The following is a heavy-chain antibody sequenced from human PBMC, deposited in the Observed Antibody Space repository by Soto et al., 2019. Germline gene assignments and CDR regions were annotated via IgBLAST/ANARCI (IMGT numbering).Heavy chain of an antibody. CDR1: GFTFSSYA. V-gene: IGHV3-23*01. D-gene: IGHD2-15*01. J-gene: IGHJ4*02. Sequence: GGSLRLSCAASGFTFSSYAMSWVRQAPGKGLEWVSAISGSGGSTYYADSVRGRFTISRDNSKNTLSLQMNSLTAEDTAVYFCAKRRGAGGHFDYWGQGALVTVSS. CDR2: ISGSGGST. CDR3: AKRRGAGGHFDY.